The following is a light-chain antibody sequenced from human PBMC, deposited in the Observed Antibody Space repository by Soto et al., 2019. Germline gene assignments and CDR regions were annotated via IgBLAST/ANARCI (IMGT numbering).Light chain of an antibody. Sequence: DIQMTQSPSSLSASVGDRVTITCQASQDIRNYLNWYQQKPGKAPKLLIYDAPNLETGVPSRFRRSGSGTDYTFTISSLQPEDIATYYCQHYDDIPRTFGPGTKVDIK. CDR3: QHYDDIPRT. J-gene: IGKJ3*01. CDR1: QDIRNY. V-gene: IGKV1-33*01. CDR2: DAP.